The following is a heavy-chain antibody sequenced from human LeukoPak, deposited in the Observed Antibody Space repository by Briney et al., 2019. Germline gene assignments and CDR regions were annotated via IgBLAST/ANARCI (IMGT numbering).Heavy chain of an antibody. CDR2: INPYDDNT. Sequence: ASVKVSCKASGYTFNSYGITWVRQAPGQGLEWMGWINPYDDNTNYAQKFQGRVTLTTDTSTSTAYMELMSLRFNDTAVYYCAREGHFDYWGQGTLVTVSS. V-gene: IGHV1-18*01. CDR1: GYTFNSYG. J-gene: IGHJ4*02. CDR3: AREGHFDY.